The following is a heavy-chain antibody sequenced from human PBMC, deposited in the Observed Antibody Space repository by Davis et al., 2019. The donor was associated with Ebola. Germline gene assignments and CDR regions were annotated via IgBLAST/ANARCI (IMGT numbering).Heavy chain of an antibody. D-gene: IGHD6-19*01. J-gene: IGHJ4*02. CDR2: IYDSGST. V-gene: IGHV4-59*01. CDR3: ARVRYSSGWTTRYYFDY. CDR1: GGSISSYY. Sequence: MPGGSLRLSCTVSGGSISSYYWSWIRQPPGKGLEWIGYIYDSGSTNYNPSLKSRVTISVDTSKNQFSLKLSSVTAADTAVYYCARVRYSSGWTTRYYFDYWGQGTLVTVSS.